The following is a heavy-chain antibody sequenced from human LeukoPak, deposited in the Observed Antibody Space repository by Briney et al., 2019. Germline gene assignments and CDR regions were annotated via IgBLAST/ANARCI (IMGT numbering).Heavy chain of an antibody. D-gene: IGHD6-19*01. CDR1: GFTFSSYG. CDR2: ISGSGGST. Sequence: WGSLRLSCAASGFTFSSYGMSWVRQAPGKGLEWVSAISGSGGSTYYADSVKGRFTISRDNSKNTLYLQMNSLRAEDTAVYYCAKAHHVPFIAVAEGAIDYWGQGTLVTVSS. V-gene: IGHV3-23*01. CDR3: AKAHHVPFIAVAEGAIDY. J-gene: IGHJ4*02.